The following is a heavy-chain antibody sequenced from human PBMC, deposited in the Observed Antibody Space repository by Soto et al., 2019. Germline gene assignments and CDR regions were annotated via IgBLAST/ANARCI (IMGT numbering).Heavy chain of an antibody. CDR3: ASLYYGSGSYHGMDV. V-gene: IGHV3-33*01. J-gene: IGHJ6*02. D-gene: IGHD3-10*01. CDR2: IWYDGSNK. Sequence: GGSLRFSCAASGFTLSSYGMHWVRQAPGKGLEWVAVIWYDGSNKYYADSVKGRFTISRDNSKNTLYLQMNSLRAEDTAVYYCASLYYGSGSYHGMDVCGQGTTVTVYS. CDR1: GFTLSSYG.